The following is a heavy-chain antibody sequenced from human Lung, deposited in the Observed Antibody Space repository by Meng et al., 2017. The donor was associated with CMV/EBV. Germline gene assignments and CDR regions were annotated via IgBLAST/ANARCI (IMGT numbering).Heavy chain of an antibody. D-gene: IGHD6-19*01. CDR1: GGSISSSSYY. Sequence: SCTVSGGSISSSSYYWGWIRQPPGKGLEWIGSIYYSGSTYYKPSLKSRVTISVDTSKNQFSLKLSSVTAADTAVYYCARTSSSGLTPFDPWGRGXLVTVSS. J-gene: IGHJ5*02. CDR2: IYYSGST. CDR3: ARTSSSGLTPFDP. V-gene: IGHV4-39*01.